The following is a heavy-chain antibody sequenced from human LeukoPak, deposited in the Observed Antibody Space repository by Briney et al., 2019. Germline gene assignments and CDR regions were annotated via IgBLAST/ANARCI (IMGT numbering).Heavy chain of an antibody. CDR1: GYAFTNYY. Sequence: ASVKVSFKASGYAFTNYYMHWVRQAPGQGLEWMGVINPNDDTKSYAQRFQGRVTLTRDTSTSTVSMELSTLRSEHTALYYCAISGGGNIYGLAVSWGQGTLVTVSS. CDR3: AISGGGNIYGLAVS. D-gene: IGHD5-18*01. V-gene: IGHV1-46*01. J-gene: IGHJ5*02. CDR2: INPNDDTK.